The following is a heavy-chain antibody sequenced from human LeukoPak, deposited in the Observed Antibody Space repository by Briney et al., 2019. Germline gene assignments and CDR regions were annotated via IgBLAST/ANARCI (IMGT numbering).Heavy chain of an antibody. J-gene: IGHJ4*02. CDR2: MYYSGST. Sequence: SETLSLTCTVSGGSISSRSYYWGWIRQPPGKGLEWIGSMYYSGSTNYSPSLKSRVTISVDTSKNQFSLKLSSVTAAGTAVYYCARGDSYVQIDYWGQGTLVTVSS. CDR3: ARGDSYVQIDY. V-gene: IGHV4-39*01. CDR1: GGSISSRSYY. D-gene: IGHD2-21*02.